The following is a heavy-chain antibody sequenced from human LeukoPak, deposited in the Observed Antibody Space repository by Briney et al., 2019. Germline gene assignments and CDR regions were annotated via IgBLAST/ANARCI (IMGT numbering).Heavy chain of an antibody. CDR3: ARSWQLGYFDY. D-gene: IGHD6-13*01. CDR1: GGSVSSGSYY. J-gene: IGHJ4*02. Sequence: PSETLSLTCTVSGGSVSSGSYYWSWIRQPPGKGLEWIGYIYYSGSTNYNPSLKSRVTISVDTSKNQFSLKLSSVTAADTAVYYRARSWQLGYFDYWGQGTLVTVSS. V-gene: IGHV4-61*01. CDR2: IYYSGST.